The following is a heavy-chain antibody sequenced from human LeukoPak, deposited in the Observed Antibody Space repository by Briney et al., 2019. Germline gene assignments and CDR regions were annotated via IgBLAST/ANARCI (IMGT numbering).Heavy chain of an antibody. D-gene: IGHD3-10*01. CDR2: INSDESST. V-gene: IGHV3-74*01. CDR1: GFTFSSYW. Sequence: GGSLRLSCAASGFTFSSYWMHWVRQAPGKGLVWVSRINSDESSTSYADSVKGRFTISRDNAKNSLYLQMSSLRAEDTAVYYCARLAPYYGTGIIWGQGTVVTVSS. CDR3: ARLAPYYGTGII. J-gene: IGHJ3*02.